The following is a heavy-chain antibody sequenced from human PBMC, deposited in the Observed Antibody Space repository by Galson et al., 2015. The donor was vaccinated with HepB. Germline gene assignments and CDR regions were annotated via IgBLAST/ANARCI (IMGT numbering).Heavy chain of an antibody. J-gene: IGHJ4*02. D-gene: IGHD3-10*01. CDR3: ARGRGDPRNSAAWFDLDY. V-gene: IGHV3-66*01. CDR2: IQAGGTT. CDR1: GFIVSSRY. Sequence: SLRLSCATSGFIVSSRYMNWVRQAPGKGLEWVSVIQAGGTTLYADSVKGRFTISRDDSKNTPHLQMISLRAEDTAVYYCARGRGDPRNSAAWFDLDYWGQGALVTVSS.